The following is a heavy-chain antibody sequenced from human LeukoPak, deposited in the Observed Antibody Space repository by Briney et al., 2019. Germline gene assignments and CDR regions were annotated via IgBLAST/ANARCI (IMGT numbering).Heavy chain of an antibody. CDR2: INYSGNT. CDR3: TTERPGTTVDY. V-gene: IGHV4-39*07. J-gene: IGHJ4*02. D-gene: IGHD1-1*01. CDR1: GGSISSSSYY. Sequence: PSETLSLTCTVSGGSISSSSYYWVWIRQPPGKELEWIGSINYSGNTYYDPSVKSRVTISVDTSKNQFSLKVTSVTAADTAVYYCTTERPGTTVDYWGQGALVTVSP.